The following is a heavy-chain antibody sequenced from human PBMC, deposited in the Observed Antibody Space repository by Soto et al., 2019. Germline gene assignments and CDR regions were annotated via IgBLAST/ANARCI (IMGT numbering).Heavy chain of an antibody. J-gene: IGHJ4*02. Sequence: EVQLLESGGGLVQPGGSLRLSCAASGFTFASYAMSWVRQAPGKGLEWVSAFSGSGGRTYYADSVKGRFTISRDNSKNTLYLQMNSLRAEDTAVYYCAKSGDIVERLLPSWFAYWGQGTLVTVSA. V-gene: IGHV3-23*01. D-gene: IGHD2-15*01. CDR3: AKSGDIVERLLPSWFAY. CDR1: GFTFASYA. CDR2: FSGSGGRT.